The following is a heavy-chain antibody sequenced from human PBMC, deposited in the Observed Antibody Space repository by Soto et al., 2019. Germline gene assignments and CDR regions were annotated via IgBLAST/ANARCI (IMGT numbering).Heavy chain of an antibody. CDR1: GGTFSSYA. J-gene: IGHJ6*02. Sequence: SVKVSCKASGGTFSSYAISWVRQAPGQGLEWMGGIIPIFGTANYAQKFQGRVTITADESTSTAYMELSSLRSEDTAVYYCARYVAAAATNYYYYYGMDVWGQGTTVTVSS. V-gene: IGHV1-69*13. CDR2: IIPIFGTA. D-gene: IGHD6-13*01. CDR3: ARYVAAAATNYYYYYGMDV.